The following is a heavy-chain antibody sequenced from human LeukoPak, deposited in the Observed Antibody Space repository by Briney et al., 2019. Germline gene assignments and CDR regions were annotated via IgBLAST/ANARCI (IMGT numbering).Heavy chain of an antibody. CDR3: ARATTRARILTGYLGY. V-gene: IGHV1-46*01. J-gene: IGHJ4*02. CDR2: INPSGGST. D-gene: IGHD3-9*01. Sequence: ASVKVSCKASGYTFTSYYMHWVRQAPGQGLEWMGIINPSGGSTSYAQKFQGRVTMTRDMSTSTVYMELSSLRSEDTAVYYCARATTRARILTGYLGYWGQGTLVTVSS. CDR1: GYTFTSYY.